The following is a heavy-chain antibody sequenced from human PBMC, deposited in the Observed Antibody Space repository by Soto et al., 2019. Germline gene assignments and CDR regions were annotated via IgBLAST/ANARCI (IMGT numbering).Heavy chain of an antibody. D-gene: IGHD5-18*01. CDR3: ARDWEGYSYGGGSGAFDI. J-gene: IGHJ3*02. Sequence: QVQLQESGPGLVKPSETLSLTCTVSGGSISSYYWSWIQQPPGKGLEWIVYIYYSGSTIYNPSRKSRVTISVVTSKNQFSLKLSSVTAADTAVYYCARDWEGYSYGGGSGAFDIWGQGTIVTVS. CDR2: IYYSGST. CDR1: GGSISSYY. V-gene: IGHV4-59*01.